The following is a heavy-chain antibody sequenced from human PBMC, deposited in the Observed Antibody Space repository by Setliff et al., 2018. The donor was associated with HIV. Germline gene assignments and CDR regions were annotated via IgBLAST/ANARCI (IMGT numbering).Heavy chain of an antibody. Sequence: SETLSLTCTVSGGSISSGSHYWNWVRQSAGKGLEWIGRIYSSGSTNYNPSLNSRVSISVDTSKNQFSLKLNSVTAADTAVYFCARHSPSDSWGQGTLVTVSS. CDR3: ARHSPSDS. CDR1: GGSISSGSHY. V-gene: IGHV4-61*02. J-gene: IGHJ5*01. CDR2: IYSSGST.